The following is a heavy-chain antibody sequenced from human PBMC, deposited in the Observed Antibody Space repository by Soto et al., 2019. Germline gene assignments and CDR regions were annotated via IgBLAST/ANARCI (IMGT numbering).Heavy chain of an antibody. J-gene: IGHJ2*01. Sequence: EVQLVESGGGLVQPGGSLRLSCAASGFTFSSYWMSWVRQAPGKGLEWVANIKQDGSEKYYVDSVKGRFTISRDNAKNSLYLQMNSLRAEDTAVYYCAREGIAAAGVYFDLWGRDTLVTVSS. CDR3: AREGIAAAGVYFDL. V-gene: IGHV3-7*01. CDR1: GFTFSSYW. CDR2: IKQDGSEK. D-gene: IGHD6-13*01.